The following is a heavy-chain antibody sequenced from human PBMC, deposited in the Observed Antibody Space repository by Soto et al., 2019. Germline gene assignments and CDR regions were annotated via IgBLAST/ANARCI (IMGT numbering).Heavy chain of an antibody. J-gene: IGHJ4*02. D-gene: IGHD3-16*02. CDR3: ATMDYDYVWGSYRPYYFDY. CDR2: IYYSGST. Sequence: SETLSLTCTVSGGSISSNSYYWGWIRQPPGKGLEWIGSIYYSGSTYYNPSLKSRVTISVDTSKNQFSLKLSSVTAADTAVYYCATMDYDYVWGSYRPYYFDYWGQGTQVTVSS. V-gene: IGHV4-39*01. CDR1: GGSISSNSYY.